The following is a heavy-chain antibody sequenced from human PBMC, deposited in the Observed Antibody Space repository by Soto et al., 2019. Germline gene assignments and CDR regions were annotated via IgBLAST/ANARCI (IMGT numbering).Heavy chain of an antibody. CDR3: VRARSTDSRPDY. J-gene: IGHJ4*02. CDR1: GFTFSLYS. Sequence: EVQLVESGGGLVKPGGSLRLSCAASGFTFSLYSMIWVRQAPGKGLECVASITSSSSYIYYEDSLKGRFTISRDNAKNSLVLQLDSLRAEDTAVYFCVRARSTDSRPDYWGQGTLVTVSS. CDR2: ITSSSSYI. V-gene: IGHV3-21*01. D-gene: IGHD3-22*01.